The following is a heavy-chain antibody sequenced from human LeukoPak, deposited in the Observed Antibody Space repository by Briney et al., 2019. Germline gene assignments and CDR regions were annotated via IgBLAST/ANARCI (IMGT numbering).Heavy chain of an antibody. CDR2: IYSGGST. CDR3: ARDSNNEITYDY. V-gene: IGHV3-66*01. Sequence: PGGSLRLSCAASGFTVSSNYMSWVRQAPGKGLEWVSVIYSGGSTYYADSVKGRFTISRDNSKNTLYPQMNSLRAEDTAVYYCARDSNNEITYDYWGQGTLVTVSS. D-gene: IGHD3-10*01. CDR1: GFTVSSNY. J-gene: IGHJ4*02.